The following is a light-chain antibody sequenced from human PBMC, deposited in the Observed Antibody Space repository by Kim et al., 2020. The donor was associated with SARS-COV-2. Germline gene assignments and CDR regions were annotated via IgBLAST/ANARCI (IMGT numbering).Light chain of an antibody. CDR1: QSVSSN. CDR2: HAS. J-gene: IGKJ4*01. Sequence: EIVMTQSPATLSVSPGERATLSCRASQSVSSNLAWYQQKPGQAPRLLIYHASSRATGIPARFSGSGSGTEFTLTISSLQSEDFAVYYCQQYNNWPLLLTFGGGTKVDIK. CDR3: QQYNNWPLLLT. V-gene: IGKV3-15*01.